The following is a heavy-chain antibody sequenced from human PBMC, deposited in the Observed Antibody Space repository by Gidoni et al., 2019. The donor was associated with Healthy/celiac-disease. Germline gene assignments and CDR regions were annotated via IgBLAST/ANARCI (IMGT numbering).Heavy chain of an antibody. D-gene: IGHD3-10*01. Sequence: QVQLVQSGAEVKKPGSSVKVSCKASGGTFSSYAISWVRQAPGQGLEWMGGIIPIFGTANYAQKFQGRVTITANKSTSTANMEQSSMNSEEAAEYYGERGAAGGGMDVWGKGTTVTVSS. V-gene: IGHV1-69*06. CDR3: ERGAAGGGMDV. CDR2: IIPIFGTA. CDR1: GGTFSSYA. J-gene: IGHJ6*04.